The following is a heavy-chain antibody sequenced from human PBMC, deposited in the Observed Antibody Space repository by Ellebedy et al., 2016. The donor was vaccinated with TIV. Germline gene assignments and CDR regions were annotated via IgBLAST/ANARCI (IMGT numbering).Heavy chain of an antibody. D-gene: IGHD1-14*01. J-gene: IGHJ6*03. V-gene: IGHV4-34*01. Sequence: ESLKISCAASGFTFSSYWMTWVRQPPGKGLEWIGEINHSGSTNYNPSLKNRVTISVDTSKNQFSLRLSSVTAADTAVYYCARAGRGGGNYMDVWGRGTTVTVSS. CDR1: GFTFSSYW. CDR2: INHSGST. CDR3: ARAGRGGGNYMDV.